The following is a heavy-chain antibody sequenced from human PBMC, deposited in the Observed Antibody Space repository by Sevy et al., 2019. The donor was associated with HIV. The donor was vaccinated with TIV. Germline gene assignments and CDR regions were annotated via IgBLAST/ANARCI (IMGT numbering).Heavy chain of an antibody. D-gene: IGHD4-17*01. V-gene: IGHV3-53*01. J-gene: IGHJ6*03. CDR1: GFTISTNY. CDR2: IYSGGST. CDR3: ARVPSRIRRYYYMDV. Sequence: GGSLRLSCAASGFTISTNYMSWVRQAPGKGLEWVSVIYSGGSTYYADSVKGRFTISRDNSKNTLYLQMNSLRAEDTAVYYCARVPSRIRRYYYMDVWGKGTTVTVSS.